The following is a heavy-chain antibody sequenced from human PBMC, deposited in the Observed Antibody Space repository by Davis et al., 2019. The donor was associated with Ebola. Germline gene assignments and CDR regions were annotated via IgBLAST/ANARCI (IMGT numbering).Heavy chain of an antibody. Sequence: GESLKISCQGSGFTFSNYWIGWVRQMPGTGLEWMGFIYPVYSDTRYSPSFHGRVTISADTSINTAYLQWSSLKASDTAMYYCARHGTVGSANWFDPWGPGTQVTVSS. V-gene: IGHV5-51*01. CDR3: ARHGTVGSANWFDP. CDR1: GFTFSNYW. J-gene: IGHJ5*02. CDR2: IYPVYSDT. D-gene: IGHD4-11*01.